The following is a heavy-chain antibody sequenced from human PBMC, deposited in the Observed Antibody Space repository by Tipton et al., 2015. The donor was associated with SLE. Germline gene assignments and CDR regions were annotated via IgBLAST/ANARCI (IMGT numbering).Heavy chain of an antibody. V-gene: IGHV3-23*01. CDR2: IRGSGATT. Sequence: GSLRLSCAASGFTFSSYAMNWVRQAPGKGLEWVSGIRGSGATTYYADSVKGRFTISRDNARNSLYLQMNGLRAEDTAVYYCARVESLPGTVYYFYYMDVWGKGTTATVSS. CDR3: ARVESLPGTVYYFYYMDV. CDR1: GFTFSSYA. D-gene: IGHD5-24*01. J-gene: IGHJ6*03.